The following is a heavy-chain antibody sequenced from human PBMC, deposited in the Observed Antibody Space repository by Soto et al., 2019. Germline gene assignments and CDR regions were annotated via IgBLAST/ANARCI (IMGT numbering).Heavy chain of an antibody. CDR2: IYYSGNIYYSGST. CDR3: ARGFRDSSGYSYYFDN. J-gene: IGHJ4*02. Sequence: SETLSLTCTVSGGSISSYYWSWVRQPPGKGLEWIGYIYYSGNIYYSGSTNYNPSLKSRVTISVDTSKNQFSLKLSSVTAADTAVYYCARGFRDSSGYSYYFDNWSQGTLVTVSS. D-gene: IGHD3-22*01. V-gene: IGHV4-59*01. CDR1: GGSISSYY.